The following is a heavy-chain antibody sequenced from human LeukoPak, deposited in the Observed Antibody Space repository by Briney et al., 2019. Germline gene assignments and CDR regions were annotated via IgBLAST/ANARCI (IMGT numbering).Heavy chain of an antibody. D-gene: IGHD3-3*01. J-gene: IGHJ3*02. CDR3: ARDLSITIFGVVSDAFDI. Sequence: SQTLSLTCTVSGGSISSGSYYWSWIRQPAGKGLEWIGRIYTSGSTNYNPSLKSRVTISVDTSMNQFSLKLSSVTAADTAVYYCARDLSITIFGVVSDAFDIWGQGTMVTVSS. CDR1: GGSISSGSYY. V-gene: IGHV4-61*02. CDR2: IYTSGST.